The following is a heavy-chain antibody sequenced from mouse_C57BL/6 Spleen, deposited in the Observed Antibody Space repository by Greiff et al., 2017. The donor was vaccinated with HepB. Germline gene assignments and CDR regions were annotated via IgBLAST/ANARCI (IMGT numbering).Heavy chain of an antibody. D-gene: IGHD6-5*01. J-gene: IGHJ4*01. V-gene: IGHV1-4*01. Sequence: VQLQQSGAELARPGASVKMSCKASGYTFTSSTMHWVKQRPGQGLEWIGYINPSSGYTKYNQKFKDKATLTADKSSSTAYMQLSSLTSEDSAVYYCARGLLYYYAMDYWGQGTSVTVSS. CDR1: GYTFTSST. CDR3: ARGLLYYYAMDY. CDR2: INPSSGYT.